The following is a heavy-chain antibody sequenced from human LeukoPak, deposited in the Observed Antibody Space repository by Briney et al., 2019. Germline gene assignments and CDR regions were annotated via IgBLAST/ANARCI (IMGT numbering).Heavy chain of an antibody. V-gene: IGHV1-18*01. Sequence: GASVKVSCKASGYSFSYYGTNWVRQAPGQGLEWMGWISTYNGNTNYAQKFQGRVTMTTDTSTSTAYMELRSLRSDDTAVYYCARERGGDSGSYHPTDYWGQGTLVTVSS. D-gene: IGHD1-26*01. CDR3: ARERGGDSGSYHPTDY. J-gene: IGHJ4*02. CDR1: GYSFSYYG. CDR2: ISTYNGNT.